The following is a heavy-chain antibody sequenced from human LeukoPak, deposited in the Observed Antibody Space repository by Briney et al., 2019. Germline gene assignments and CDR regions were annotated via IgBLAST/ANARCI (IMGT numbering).Heavy chain of an antibody. J-gene: IGHJ4*02. CDR3: ARDPGYSYGYRSSFDY. Sequence: GGSLRLSCAASGFTFSSYAMHWVRQAPGKGLEWVAVISYDGSNKYYADSVKGRSTISRDNSKNTLYLQMNSLRAEDTAVYYCARDPGYSYGYRSSFDYWGQGTLVTVSS. CDR1: GFTFSSYA. D-gene: IGHD5-18*01. V-gene: IGHV3-30-3*01. CDR2: ISYDGSNK.